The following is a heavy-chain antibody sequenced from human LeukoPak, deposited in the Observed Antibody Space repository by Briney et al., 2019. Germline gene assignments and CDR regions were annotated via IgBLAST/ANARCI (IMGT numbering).Heavy chain of an antibody. CDR1: GYIFTGYY. V-gene: IGHV1-2*06. J-gene: IGHJ4*02. CDR3: ARDQGRLSTSWYTGY. D-gene: IGHD6-13*01. CDR2: INQDSGDT. Sequence: ASVKVSCKASGYIFTGYYIHWVRQAPGQGLEWMGRINQDSGDTIFAQRFQGRVTMSRDTSITTAYMEVSRLRPDDTAVYFCARDQGRLSTSWYTGYWGQGTQVTVSS.